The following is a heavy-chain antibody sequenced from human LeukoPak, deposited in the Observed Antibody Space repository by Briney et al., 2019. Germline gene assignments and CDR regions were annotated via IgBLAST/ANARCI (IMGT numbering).Heavy chain of an antibody. CDR1: GFTFSSYG. D-gene: IGHD6-13*01. CDR2: IWYDGSNK. Sequence: GGSLRLSCAASGFTFSSYGMHWVRQAPGKGLEWVAVIWYDGSNKYYADSVKGQFTISRDNSKNTLYLQMNSLRAEDTAVYYCTTEGGEAAAGTYFDYWGQGTLVTVSS. V-gene: IGHV3-33*01. J-gene: IGHJ4*02. CDR3: TTEGGEAAAGTYFDY.